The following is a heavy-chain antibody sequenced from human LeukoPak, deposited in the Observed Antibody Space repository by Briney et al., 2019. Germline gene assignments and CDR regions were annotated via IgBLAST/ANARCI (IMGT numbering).Heavy chain of an antibody. V-gene: IGHV3-11*01. CDR1: GFTFSDYY. Sequence: KPGGSLRLSCAASGFTFSDYYMSWIRQAPGKGLEWVSYISSSGSTIYYADSVKGRFTISRDNAKNSLYLQMNSLRAEDTAVYYCARGVSHYYDSSGYYNAFDIWGQGTMVTVSS. D-gene: IGHD3-22*01. CDR3: ARGVSHYYDSSGYYNAFDI. CDR2: ISSSGSTI. J-gene: IGHJ3*02.